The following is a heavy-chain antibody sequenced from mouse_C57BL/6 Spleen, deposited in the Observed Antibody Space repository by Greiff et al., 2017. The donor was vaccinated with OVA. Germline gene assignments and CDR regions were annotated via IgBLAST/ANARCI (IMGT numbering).Heavy chain of an antibody. CDR1: GYTFTSYW. D-gene: IGHD1-1*01. J-gene: IGHJ3*01. Sequence: VQLQQPGAELVMPGASVKLSCKASGYTFTSYWMHWVKQRPGQGLEWIGEIDPSDSYTNYNQKFKGKSTLTVDKSSSTAYMKLSSLTSEDAAVYYCARDYGSSIFAYWGQGTLVTVSA. CDR2: IDPSDSYT. CDR3: ARDYGSSIFAY. V-gene: IGHV1-69*01.